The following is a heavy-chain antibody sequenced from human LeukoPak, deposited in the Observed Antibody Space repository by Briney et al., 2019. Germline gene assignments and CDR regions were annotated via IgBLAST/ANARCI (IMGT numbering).Heavy chain of an antibody. CDR2: MNPNSGNT. D-gene: IGHD3-10*01. Sequence: GASVKVSCKASGCTFTSYGISWVRQPTGQGLEWMGWMNPNSGNTGYAQKFQGRVTMTRNTSISTAYMELSSLRSEDTAVYYCARGRSLPGPPLRRLWFGRYNVGYIEYYFDYWGQGTLVTVSS. V-gene: IGHV1-8*02. CDR3: ARGRSLPGPPLRRLWFGRYNVGYIEYYFDY. J-gene: IGHJ4*02. CDR1: GCTFTSYG.